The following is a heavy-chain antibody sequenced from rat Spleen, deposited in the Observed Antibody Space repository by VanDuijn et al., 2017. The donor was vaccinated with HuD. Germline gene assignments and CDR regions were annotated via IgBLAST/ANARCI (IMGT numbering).Heavy chain of an antibody. J-gene: IGHJ2*01. CDR3: TRENWKPDY. D-gene: IGHD4-2*01. CDR2: VSSDGVNT. V-gene: IGHV5-58*01. Sequence: EVQLVETGGGLVQPGKSLKLSCVASGFTFSRYWMYWVRQAPGKGLEWVSSVSSDGVNTYYPDSVKGRFTISRDNAENIVYLQMDSLRSEDTATYFCTRENWKPDYWGQGVMVTVSS. CDR1: GFTFSRYW.